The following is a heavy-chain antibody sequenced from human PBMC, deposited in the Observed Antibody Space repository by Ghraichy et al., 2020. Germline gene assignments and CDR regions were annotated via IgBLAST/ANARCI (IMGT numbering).Heavy chain of an antibody. CDR1: GFTFSSYW. D-gene: IGHD2-15*01. V-gene: IGHV3-74*01. Sequence: GESLNISCAASGFTFSSYWMHWVRQAPGKGLVWVSRINSDGSSTTYADSVKGRFTISRDNAKNTVYLQMNSLRVEDTALYYCSRALGGNWFDPWGRGTLVTVSS. CDR2: INSDGSST. CDR3: SRALGGNWFDP. J-gene: IGHJ5*02.